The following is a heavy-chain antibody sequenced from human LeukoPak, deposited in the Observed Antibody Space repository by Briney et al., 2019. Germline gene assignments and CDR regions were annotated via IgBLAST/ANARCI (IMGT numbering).Heavy chain of an antibody. D-gene: IGHD6-25*01. CDR3: ARLYGSGYYDGDF. V-gene: IGHV4-59*08. CDR2: ICSSGTT. Sequence: PSETLSLTCTVSGGSIRSYYWSWIRQPPGKGLEWIGYICSSGTTNYNPSLKSRVTFSIDSTKNHFSLKLTSVRAADTAVYYCARLYGSGYYDGDFWGQGSLVTVSS. J-gene: IGHJ4*02. CDR1: GGSIRSYY.